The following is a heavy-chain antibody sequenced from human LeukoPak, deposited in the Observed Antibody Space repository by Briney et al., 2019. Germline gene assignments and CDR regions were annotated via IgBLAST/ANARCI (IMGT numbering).Heavy chain of an antibody. J-gene: IGHJ5*02. D-gene: IGHD3-9*01. V-gene: IGHV1-69*13. CDR3: ARSTTTISSAFDP. CDR2: IIPIFGAA. CDR1: GYTFTSYG. Sequence: VASVKVSCKASGYTFTSYGISWVRQAPGQGLEWMGGIIPIFGAANYAQKFQGRVTITADESTSTAYMELSSLRSEDTAVYYCARSTTTISSAFDPWGQGTLVTVSS.